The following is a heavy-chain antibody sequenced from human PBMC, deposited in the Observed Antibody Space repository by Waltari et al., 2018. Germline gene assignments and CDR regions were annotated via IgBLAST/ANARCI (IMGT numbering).Heavy chain of an antibody. Sequence: EQLVESGGGVVQPGRSLRLSCAASGFSFNNHAMHWVRQAPGKGLEWVSSISSSSSYIYYADSVKGRFTISRDNAKNSLYLQMNSLRAEDTAVYYCARDKLPGYSSSQPAFDYWGQGTLVTVSS. CDR1: GFSFNNHA. J-gene: IGHJ4*02. V-gene: IGHV3-21*02. CDR3: ARDKLPGYSSSQPAFDY. CDR2: ISSSSSYI. D-gene: IGHD6-13*01.